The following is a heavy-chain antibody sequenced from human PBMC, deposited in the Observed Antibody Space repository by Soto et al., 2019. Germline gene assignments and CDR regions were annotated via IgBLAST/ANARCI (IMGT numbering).Heavy chain of an antibody. Sequence: QITLKESGPTLVKPTQTLTLTCTFSGFSFSTSGVAVGWIRQPPGKALEWLALIYWDDDKRYSPSLKSRLTITKDTSKNQVVLTMTNIDPVDTATYYCAHRTRQRFTDAFHLWGQGTMVTVSS. D-gene: IGHD5-12*01. V-gene: IGHV2-5*02. J-gene: IGHJ3*01. CDR2: IYWDDDK. CDR3: AHRTRQRFTDAFHL. CDR1: GFSFSTSGVA.